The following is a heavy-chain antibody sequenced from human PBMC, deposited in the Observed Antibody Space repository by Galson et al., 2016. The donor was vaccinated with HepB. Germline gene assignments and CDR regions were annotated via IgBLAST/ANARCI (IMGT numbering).Heavy chain of an antibody. CDR3: ARTRTVFGVVITGGWFDP. CDR2: IIPIFGTA. J-gene: IGHJ5*02. D-gene: IGHD3-3*01. CDR1: GGTFSSYA. V-gene: IGHV1-69*06. Sequence: SVKVSCKAPGGTFSSYAISWVRQAPGQGLEWMGGIIPIFGTANYAQKFQGRVTITADKSTSTAYMELSSLRSEDTAVYYCARTRTVFGVVITGGWFDPWGQGTLVTVSS.